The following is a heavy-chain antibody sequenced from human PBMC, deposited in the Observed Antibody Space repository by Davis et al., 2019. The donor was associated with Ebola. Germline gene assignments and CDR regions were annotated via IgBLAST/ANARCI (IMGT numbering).Heavy chain of an antibody. J-gene: IGHJ4*02. Sequence: PGGSLRLSCRASQFSFHTYAMNWVRQAPGKGLEWVSRIDTDGSTTNYADSVRGRFTISRDNAKNTLFLQMNSLRADDTAVYYCARDVAGRAGYWGQGTLVTVSS. CDR2: IDTDGSTT. CDR3: ARDVAGRAGY. V-gene: IGHV3-74*01. CDR1: QFSFHTYA. D-gene: IGHD1-14*01.